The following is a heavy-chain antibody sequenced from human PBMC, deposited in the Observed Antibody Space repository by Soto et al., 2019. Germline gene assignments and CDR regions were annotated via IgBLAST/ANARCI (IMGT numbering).Heavy chain of an antibody. J-gene: IGHJ4*02. Sequence: SETLSLTCTVSGGSINSDDYYWSWIRQPPGKGLEWIGYVYYSGSTYYNPSLKSRLTISVDTSKNQFSLNLSSVTAADTAVYYCARMGQIYCGGDCYSPFDYWGQGALVTVSS. CDR2: VYYSGST. D-gene: IGHD2-21*02. CDR3: ARMGQIYCGGDCYSPFDY. CDR1: GGSINSDDYY. V-gene: IGHV4-30-4*01.